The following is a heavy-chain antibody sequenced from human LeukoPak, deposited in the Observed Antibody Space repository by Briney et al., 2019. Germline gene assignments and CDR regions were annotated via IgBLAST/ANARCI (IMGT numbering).Heavy chain of an antibody. CDR3: ARGPGLERPYY. D-gene: IGHD1-1*01. CDR2: IHYSGGA. Sequence: SETLSLTCAVSGGSVTTYHWTWIRQPPGKGLEWIGHIHYSGGADYNPSLKSRVTISVDTSKNQFSLKLSSVTAADTAVYYCARGPGLERPYYWGQGTLVTVSS. J-gene: IGHJ4*02. CDR1: GGSVTTYH. V-gene: IGHV4-59*02.